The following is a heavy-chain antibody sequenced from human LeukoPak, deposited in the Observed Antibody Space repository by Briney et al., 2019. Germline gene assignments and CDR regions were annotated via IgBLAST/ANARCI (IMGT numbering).Heavy chain of an antibody. J-gene: IGHJ4*02. D-gene: IGHD5-24*01. CDR1: GYSISSDYY. V-gene: IGHV4-38-2*02. Sequence: SETLSLTCTVSGYSISSDYYWGWIQQPPGKGLEWIGSIYHSGSTYYNPSLKSRVTISVDTSKNQFSLKLSSVTAADTAVYYCARVEMTTVTAFDYWGQGTLVTVSS. CDR3: ARVEMTTVTAFDY. CDR2: IYHSGST.